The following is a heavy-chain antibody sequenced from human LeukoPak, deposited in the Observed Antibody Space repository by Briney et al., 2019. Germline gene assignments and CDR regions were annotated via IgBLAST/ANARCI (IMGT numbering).Heavy chain of an antibody. D-gene: IGHD1-14*01. CDR1: GFTVSTNC. CDR3: ARAAGVMDV. J-gene: IGHJ6*02. V-gene: IGHV3-48*02. Sequence: GGSLRLSCAASGFTVSTNCMTWVRQAPGKGLEWVSYISSSSSTIYYADSVKGRFTISRDNAKNSLYLQMNSLRDEDTAVYYCARAAGVMDVWGQGTTVTVSS. CDR2: ISSSSSTI.